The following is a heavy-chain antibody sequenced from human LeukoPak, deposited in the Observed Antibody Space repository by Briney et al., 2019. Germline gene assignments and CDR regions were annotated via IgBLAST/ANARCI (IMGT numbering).Heavy chain of an antibody. CDR1: GFTFSSYW. V-gene: IGHV3-74*03. Sequence: GGSLRLSCAASGFTFSSYWMHWVRQAPGKGLVWVSRVDHGGSGTVYADSVKGRFTISRNNSKNTLYLQMNSLRAEDTAVYYCVREVSGDPWHNWFDPWGQETLVTVSS. CDR3: VREVSGDPWHNWFDP. CDR2: VDHGGSGT. J-gene: IGHJ5*02. D-gene: IGHD4-17*01.